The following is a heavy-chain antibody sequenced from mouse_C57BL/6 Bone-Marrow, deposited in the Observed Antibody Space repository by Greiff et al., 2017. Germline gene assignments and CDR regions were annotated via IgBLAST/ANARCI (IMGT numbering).Heavy chain of an antibody. V-gene: IGHV1-69*01. D-gene: IGHD2-5*01. J-gene: IGHJ3*01. CDR2: IDPSDSYT. CDR3: ARCVYSNYVGRCAY. Sequence: QVQLQQSGAELVMPGASVKLSCKASGYTFTSYWMHWVKQRPGQGLEWIGEIDPSDSYTNYNQKFKGKSTLTVDKSSSTAYMQRSSLTSEDSAVYYCARCVYSNYVGRCAYWGQGTLVTVSA. CDR1: GYTFTSYW.